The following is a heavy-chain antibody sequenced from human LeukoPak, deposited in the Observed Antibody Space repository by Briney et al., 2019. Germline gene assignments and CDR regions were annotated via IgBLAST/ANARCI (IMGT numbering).Heavy chain of an antibody. J-gene: IGHJ4*01. V-gene: IGHV1-2*02. Sequence: RASVKVSCKASGYTFTVYYMQWVRQAPGQGPEWMGWINPNSGDTNYAQKFQGRVTMTRDTSISTAYMELSRLRFDDTAVYYCARVGTISSGWYFFDFWGQEPWSLSPQ. D-gene: IGHD6-19*01. CDR2: INPNSGDT. CDR3: ARVGTISSGWYFFDF. CDR1: GYTFTVYY.